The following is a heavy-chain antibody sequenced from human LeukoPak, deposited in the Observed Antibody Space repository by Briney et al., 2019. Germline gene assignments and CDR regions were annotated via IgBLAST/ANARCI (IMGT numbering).Heavy chain of an antibody. V-gene: IGHV4-39*07. Sequence: SETLSLTCTVSGDSLSSSSYFWGWIRQPPGKVPEWIGSIYYTGRTHYNPSLKSRLTISVDTSENRFSLRLGSVTAADTAVYYCARDFFGLGGIDYWGQGALVTVSS. CDR1: GDSLSSSSYF. CDR2: IYYTGRT. CDR3: ARDFFGLGGIDY. D-gene: IGHD3-16*01. J-gene: IGHJ4*02.